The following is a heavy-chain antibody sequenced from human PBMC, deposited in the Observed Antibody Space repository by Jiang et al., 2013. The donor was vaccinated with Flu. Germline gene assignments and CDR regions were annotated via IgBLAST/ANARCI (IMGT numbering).Heavy chain of an antibody. J-gene: IGHJ6*03. Sequence: QLVESGAEVKKPGSSVKVSCKASGGTFSTYTVSWVRQAPGQGLEWVGGVTPIFGTTDYAQRFQARVTLTADQSTNTAYMELYNLSSEDTAIYYCARTNHGGYYYMDVWGKGTPVTVSS. CDR1: GGTFSTYT. CDR2: VTPIFGTT. CDR3: ARTNHGGYYYMDV. D-gene: IGHD2-8*01. V-gene: IGHV1-69*01.